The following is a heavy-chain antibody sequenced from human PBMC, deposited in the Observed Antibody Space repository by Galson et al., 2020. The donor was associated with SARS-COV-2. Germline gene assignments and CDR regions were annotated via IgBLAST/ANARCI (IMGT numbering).Heavy chain of an antibody. D-gene: IGHD3-16*01. CDR1: GGSINSHY. V-gene: IGHV4-59*11. CDR2: IYFSGST. CDR3: ARVGGDGSNYLEAIDV. Sequence: SETLSLTCTVPGGSINSHYWTWIRQPAGKGLEWIGYIYFSGSTNYNPSLKSRVTISADTSKKQFSLKLSSVTAADTAMYYCARVGGDGSNYLEAIDVWGQGTMVIVSS. J-gene: IGHJ3*01.